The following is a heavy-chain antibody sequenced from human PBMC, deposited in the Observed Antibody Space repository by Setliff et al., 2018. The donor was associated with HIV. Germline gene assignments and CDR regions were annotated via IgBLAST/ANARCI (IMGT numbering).Heavy chain of an antibody. CDR3: ASARIPTGGTSTSFDF. CDR1: GFTFSTFA. J-gene: IGHJ4*02. Sequence: GGSLRLSCVASGFTFSTFAMHWVRQAPGKGLEWVSVILYDGSRTYYADSVKGRFTISRDNSKNTLYLQLNSLRPDDTGVYYCASARIPTGGTSTSFDFWGQGALVTVSS. CDR2: ILYDGSRT. V-gene: IGHV3-30*01. D-gene: IGHD1-1*01.